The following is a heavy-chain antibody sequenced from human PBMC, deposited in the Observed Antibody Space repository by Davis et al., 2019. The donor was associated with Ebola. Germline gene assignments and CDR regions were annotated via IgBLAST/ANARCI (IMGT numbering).Heavy chain of an antibody. CDR2: IKPDGTVK. V-gene: IGHV3-7*03. CDR3: AKDHQRSQLPSWYSDY. CDR1: GFTFSDYY. J-gene: IGHJ4*02. D-gene: IGHD1-1*01. Sequence: PGGSLRLSCAASGFTFSDYYMTWVRQAPGKGLEWVANIKPDGTVKYYVDSVKGRFTISRDNAKNSLNLQMNSLRVEDTAVYYCAKDHQRSQLPSWYSDYWGQGILVTVSS.